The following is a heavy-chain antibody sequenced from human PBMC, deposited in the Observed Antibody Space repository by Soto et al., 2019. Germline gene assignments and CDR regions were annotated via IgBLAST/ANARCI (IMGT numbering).Heavy chain of an antibody. D-gene: IGHD3-3*01. V-gene: IGHV1-69*12. CDR1: GGTFSSYA. Sequence: QVQLVQSGAEVKKPGSSVKVSCKASGGTFSSYAISWVRQAPGQGLEWMGGIIPIFGTANYAQKFQGRVTITADESTSTAYMELSSLRSEDTAVYYCARRFDDFWSGSRANYYYYYGMDVWGQGTTVTVSS. CDR3: ARRFDDFWSGSRANYYYYYGMDV. CDR2: IIPIFGTA. J-gene: IGHJ6*02.